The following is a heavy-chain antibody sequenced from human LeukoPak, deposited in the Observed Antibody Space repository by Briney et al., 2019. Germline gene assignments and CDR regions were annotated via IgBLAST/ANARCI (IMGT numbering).Heavy chain of an antibody. D-gene: IGHD1-14*01. CDR1: GGTFSSYA. CDR3: ARSPENYGTLIDY. J-gene: IGHJ4*02. Sequence: GASVKVSCKASGGTFSSYAISWVRQAPGQGLEWMGGIIPIFGTANYAQKFQGRVTITTDESTSTAYMELSSLRSEDTAVYYCARSPENYGTLIDYWGQGTLVTVSS. CDR2: IIPIFGTA. V-gene: IGHV1-69*05.